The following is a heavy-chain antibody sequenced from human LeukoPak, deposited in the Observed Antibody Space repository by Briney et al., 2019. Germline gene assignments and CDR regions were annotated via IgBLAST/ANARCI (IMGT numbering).Heavy chain of an antibody. V-gene: IGHV3-23*01. CDR2: ISGSGGST. D-gene: IGHD4-17*01. CDR3: AKARYRDYGDYAGDAFGI. J-gene: IGHJ3*02. CDR1: GFTFSSYA. Sequence: GGSLRLSCAASGFTFSSYAMSWVRQAPGKGLGWVSAISGSGGSTYYADSVKGRFTISRDNSKNTLYLQMNSLRAEDTAVYYCAKARYRDYGDYAGDAFGIWGQGTMVTVSS.